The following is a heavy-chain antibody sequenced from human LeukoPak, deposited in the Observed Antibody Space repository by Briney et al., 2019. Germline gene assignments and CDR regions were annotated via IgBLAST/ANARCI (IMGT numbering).Heavy chain of an antibody. Sequence: KPSETLSLTCAVSGGSFSVYYWSCIRQPPRKGLESIWEINHSGSTNYNPPLKSRVTTSVDTSKNQSYVMLNSVTAADKPSQYILRDGIRYFDWKHYFDYWGQGTLVTVSS. V-gene: IGHV4-34*01. J-gene: IGHJ4*02. D-gene: IGHD3-9*01. CDR1: GGSFSVYY. CDR3: LRDGIRYFDWKHYFDY. CDR2: INHSGST.